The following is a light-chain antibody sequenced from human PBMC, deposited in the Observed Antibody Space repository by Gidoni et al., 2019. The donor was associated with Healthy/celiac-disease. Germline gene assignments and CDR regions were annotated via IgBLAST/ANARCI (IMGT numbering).Light chain of an antibody. CDR1: HSIISY. Sequence: DIQMTQSPSSLSASVGDRVTITCRARHSIISYLNWYHQNPVKAPKLLIYAASSLQSGVPSRFSGSGSGTDFTLTISSLQPEDFATYYCQQSYSTPPLTFGGGTKVEIK. J-gene: IGKJ4*01. CDR2: AAS. V-gene: IGKV1-39*01. CDR3: QQSYSTPPLT.